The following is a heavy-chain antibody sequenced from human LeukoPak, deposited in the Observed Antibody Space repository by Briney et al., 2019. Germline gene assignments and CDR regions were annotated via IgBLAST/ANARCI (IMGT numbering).Heavy chain of an antibody. J-gene: IGHJ6*02. CDR1: GGSISSYY. CDR2: IYYSGST. Sequence: SETLSLTCTVPGGSISSYYWSWIRQPPGKGLEWIGYIYYSGSTNYNPSLKSRVTISVDTSKNQFSLNLSSVTAADTAVYYCVRSDYYYYGMDVWGQGTTVTVSS. CDR3: VRSDYYYYGMDV. V-gene: IGHV4-59*08.